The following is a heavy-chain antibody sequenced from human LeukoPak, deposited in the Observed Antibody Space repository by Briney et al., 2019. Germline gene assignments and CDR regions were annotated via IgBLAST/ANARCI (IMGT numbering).Heavy chain of an antibody. V-gene: IGHV4-31*03. J-gene: IGHJ4*02. CDR1: GGSISSGGYY. D-gene: IGHD3-16*02. Sequence: SQTLSLTCTVSGGSISSGGYYWSWIRQHPGKGLEWIGYIYYSGSTFYNPSLKSRVTISVDTSKNQFSLKLSSVTAADTAVYYCARKARLGELSILWGQGTLVTVSS. CDR2: IYYSGST. CDR3: ARKARLGELSIL.